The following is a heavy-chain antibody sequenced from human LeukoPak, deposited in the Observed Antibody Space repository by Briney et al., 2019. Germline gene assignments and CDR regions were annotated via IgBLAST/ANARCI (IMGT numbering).Heavy chain of an antibody. Sequence: GPAVKVSCKASGYTCTSYGISRVRQAPGQGLEWMGWISAYNGNTNYAQKLQGRVTMTTDTSTSTAYMELRSLRSDDTAVYYCARRHLSYSYYYMYVWGKGTTVTVSS. CDR2: ISAYNGNT. V-gene: IGHV1-18*01. CDR1: GYTCTSYG. J-gene: IGHJ6*03. CDR3: ARRHLSYSYYYMYV.